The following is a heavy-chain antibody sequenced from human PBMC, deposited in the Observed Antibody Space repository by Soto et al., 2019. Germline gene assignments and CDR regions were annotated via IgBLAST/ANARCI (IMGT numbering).Heavy chain of an antibody. D-gene: IGHD5-18*01. CDR1: GGSISSSNW. J-gene: IGHJ6*02. V-gene: IGHV4-4*02. Sequence: VQLPESGPGLVKPSGTLSLTCAVSGGSISSSNWWSWVRQPPGKGLEWIWEIYHSGSTNYNPSLKSRVTISLDKSKNQVSLRLSSVTAADTAVYYGAQDTAMVDPYYGMDVWGQVTTVTVAS. CDR2: IYHSGST. CDR3: AQDTAMVDPYYGMDV.